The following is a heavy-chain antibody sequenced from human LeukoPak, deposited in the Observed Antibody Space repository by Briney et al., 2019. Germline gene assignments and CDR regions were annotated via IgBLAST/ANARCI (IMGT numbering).Heavy chain of an antibody. CDR2: IIPIFGTA. CDR1: GGTFSSYA. V-gene: IGHV1-69*05. D-gene: IGHD2-15*01. J-gene: IGHJ4*02. CDR3: ARDRAATNDY. Sequence: SVKVSCKASGGTFSSYAISWVRQAPGQGLEWMGGIIPIFGTANYAQKFQGRVTMTRDTSTSTVYMELSSLRSEDTAPYYCARDRAATNDYWGEGTLVTVSS.